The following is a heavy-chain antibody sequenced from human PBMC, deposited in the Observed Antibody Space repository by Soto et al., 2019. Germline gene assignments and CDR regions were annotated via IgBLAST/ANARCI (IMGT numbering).Heavy chain of an antibody. V-gene: IGHV3-30*18. CDR1: GFTFSTYA. D-gene: IGHD2-2*01. Sequence: QVQLVESGGGVVQPGRSLRLSCAASGFTFSTYAMHWVRQAPGKGLEWVALISYDGSNKYYADSVKGRFTISRDNSKNTMYLQMNSLRAEDTAVYYCAKVVVPDFYRYYYYGMDVWGQGTTVTVSS. J-gene: IGHJ6*02. CDR3: AKVVVPDFYRYYYYGMDV. CDR2: ISYDGSNK.